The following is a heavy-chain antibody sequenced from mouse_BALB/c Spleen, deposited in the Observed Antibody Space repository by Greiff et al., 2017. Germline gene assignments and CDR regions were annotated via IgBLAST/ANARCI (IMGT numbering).Heavy chain of an antibody. CDR2: ISSGSSTI. V-gene: IGHV5-17*02. CDR1: GFTFSSFG. D-gene: IGHD1-1*01. J-gene: IGHJ3*01. Sequence: DVMLVESGGGLVQPGGSRKLSCAASGFTFSSFGMHWVRQAPEKGLEWVAYISSGSSTIYYADTVKGRFTISRDNPKNTLFLQMTSLRSEDTAMYYCARTYYYGSSYDGWFAYWGQGTLVTVSA. CDR3: ARTYYYGSSYDGWFAY.